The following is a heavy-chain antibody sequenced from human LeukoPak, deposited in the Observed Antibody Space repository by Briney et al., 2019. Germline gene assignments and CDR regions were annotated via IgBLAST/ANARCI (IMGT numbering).Heavy chain of an antibody. Sequence: PSETLSLTCTVSGASITSSYWSWLRQPPGKGLEWIGYIYYGGSPNYNSSLKSRLTISVDTSKNQFSLKLSSVTAADTAVYYCARVSWPGRGSRFDPWGQGALVTVSS. J-gene: IGHJ5*02. CDR1: GASITSSY. CDR2: IYYGGSP. V-gene: IGHV4-59*01. CDR3: ARVSWPGRGSRFDP. D-gene: IGHD2/OR15-2a*01.